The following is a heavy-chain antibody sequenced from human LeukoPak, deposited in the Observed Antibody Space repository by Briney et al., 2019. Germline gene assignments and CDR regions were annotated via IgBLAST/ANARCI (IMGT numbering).Heavy chain of an antibody. J-gene: IGHJ6*03. CDR3: EKGLGSWVAGGMDV. CDR2: IRYDGSNK. V-gene: IGHV3-30*02. D-gene: IGHD3-10*01. Sequence: GGSLRLSCAASGFTFSSYGMHWVRHAPGKGREGVACIRYDGSNKYYADSVKGRFTISRDNSQNTLYLQMNSLRGEDTSVYYCEKGLGSWVAGGMDVWGKGTTVTVSS. CDR1: GFTFSSYG.